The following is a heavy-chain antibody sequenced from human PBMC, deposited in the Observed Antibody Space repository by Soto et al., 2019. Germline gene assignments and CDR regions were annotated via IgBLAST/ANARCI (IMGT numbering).Heavy chain of an antibody. CDR1: GGSIRSTRYY. J-gene: IGHJ1*01. V-gene: IGHV4-39*02. CDR3: AREDRDDNRGPGN. Sequence: QLQLQESGPGLVKPSETLSLTCSVFGGSIRSTRYYWGWVRQPPGKGLELLGSIYYTGATQYNPSPEGRVTMSVDTSMNQFSLKLRFVTAADAAIYYCAREDRDDNRGPGNWGQGTLVTVSS. CDR2: IYYTGAT. D-gene: IGHD1-1*01.